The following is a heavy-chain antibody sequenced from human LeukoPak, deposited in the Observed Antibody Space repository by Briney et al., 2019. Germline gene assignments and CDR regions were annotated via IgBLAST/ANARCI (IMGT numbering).Heavy chain of an antibody. Sequence: GGSLRLSCAASGFTFRHFWMHWVRQAPGKGLVWVSRISGDGGSTVYADSVKGRFTITRDNAKNTLYLQMNSLRGDDTALYYCVRDPFPDAFDIWGQGTMVTVFS. D-gene: IGHD2-21*01. CDR1: GFTFRHFW. CDR2: ISGDGGST. J-gene: IGHJ3*02. CDR3: VRDPFPDAFDI. V-gene: IGHV3-74*01.